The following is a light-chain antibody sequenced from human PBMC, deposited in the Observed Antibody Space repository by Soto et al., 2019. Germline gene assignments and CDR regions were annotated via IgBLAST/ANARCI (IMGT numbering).Light chain of an antibody. J-gene: IGLJ1*01. CDR1: SSDVGGYNY. CDR2: DVN. Sequence: QSALTQPRSVSGSPGQSVTISCTGTSSDVGGYNYVSWYQQHPGKAPKLMIYDVNKLPSGVPDRFSGSKSGNTASLTISGLQAEDEADYYCCSYAGSYTLVFGSGTKVTVL. CDR3: CSYAGSYTLV. V-gene: IGLV2-11*01.